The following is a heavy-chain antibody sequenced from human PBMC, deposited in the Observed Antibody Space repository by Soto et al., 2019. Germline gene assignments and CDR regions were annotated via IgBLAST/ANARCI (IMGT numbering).Heavy chain of an antibody. V-gene: IGHV3-11*01. CDR3: GSYFVGCDSGFES. J-gene: IGHJ4*02. CDR1: GFTFSDYF. CDR2: ISSSGTTI. Sequence: GGSLRLSCAVSGFTFSDYFMTWIRQAPGKGLEWVSYISSSGTTIFYADSVQGRFTISRDNAKKSLYLEINSLRAEDTAVYYCGSYFVGCDSGFESWGQGTLVTVSS. D-gene: IGHD2-15*01.